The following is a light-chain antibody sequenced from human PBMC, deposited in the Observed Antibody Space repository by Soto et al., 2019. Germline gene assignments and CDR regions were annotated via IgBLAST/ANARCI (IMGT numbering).Light chain of an antibody. CDR1: QSVSSSY. CDR3: QQYRT. V-gene: IGKV3-20*01. Sequence: EIVLTQSPGTLSLSPGERATLSCRASQSVSSSYLAWYQQKPSQAPRLLIYGASRMTTGIPGRFRGSRSRTNYTPTLSKQEPEDLTVNCLQQYRTYGQETKLDI. CDR2: GAS. J-gene: IGKJ1*01.